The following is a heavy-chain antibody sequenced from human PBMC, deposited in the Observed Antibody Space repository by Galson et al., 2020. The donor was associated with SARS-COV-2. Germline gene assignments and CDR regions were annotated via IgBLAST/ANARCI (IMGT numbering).Heavy chain of an antibody. CDR1: GGSFSGYY. V-gene: IGHV4-34*01. J-gene: IGHJ6*02. CDR3: ARTLDDYPYYGMDV. D-gene: IGHD4-17*01. CDR2: INHSGST. Sequence: SETLSLTCAVYGGSFSGYYWSWIRQPPGKGLEWIGEINHSGSTNYNPSLKSRVTISVDTSKNQFSLKLSSVTAADTAVYYCARTLDDYPYYGMDVWGQGTTVTVSS.